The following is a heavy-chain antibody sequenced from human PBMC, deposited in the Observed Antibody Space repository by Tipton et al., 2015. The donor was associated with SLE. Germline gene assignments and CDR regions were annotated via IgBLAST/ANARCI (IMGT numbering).Heavy chain of an antibody. Sequence: GSLRLSCAASGFTFSSYWMSWVRQAPGKGLEWVANIKQDGSEKYYVDSVKGRFTISRDNAKNSLYLQMNSLRAEDTALYYCAKAFDCSSTSCGYYYYGMDVWGQGTTVTVSS. J-gene: IGHJ6*02. CDR1: GFTFSSYW. CDR3: AKAFDCSSTSCGYYYYGMDV. V-gene: IGHV3-7*03. D-gene: IGHD2-2*01. CDR2: IKQDGSEK.